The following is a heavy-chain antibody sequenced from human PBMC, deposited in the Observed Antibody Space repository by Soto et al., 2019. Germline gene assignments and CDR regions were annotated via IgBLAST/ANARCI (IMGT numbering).Heavy chain of an antibody. CDR3: ARPLEPLYYYYGMDV. CDR1: GGTFSSYA. CDR2: IIPIFGTA. Sequence: ASVKVSCKASGGTFSSYAISWVRQAPGQGLEWMGGIIPIFGTANYAQKFQGRVTITADESTSTAYMELSSLRSEDTAVYYCARPLEPLYYYYGMDVWGQGTTVTVSS. J-gene: IGHJ6*02. D-gene: IGHD1-1*01. V-gene: IGHV1-69*13.